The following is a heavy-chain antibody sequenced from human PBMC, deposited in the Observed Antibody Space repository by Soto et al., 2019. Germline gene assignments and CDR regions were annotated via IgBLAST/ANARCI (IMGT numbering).Heavy chain of an antibody. CDR1: GGTFSSYA. Sequence: QVQLVQSGAEVKKLGSSVKVSCKASGGTFSSYAISWVRQAPGQGLEWMGGIIPIFGTANYAQKFQGRVTITADESTSTAYMELSSLRSEDTAVYYCARDRIKGRKAVAGVGPWGQGTLVTVSS. V-gene: IGHV1-69*12. CDR3: ARDRIKGRKAVAGVGP. D-gene: IGHD6-19*01. J-gene: IGHJ5*02. CDR2: IIPIFGTA.